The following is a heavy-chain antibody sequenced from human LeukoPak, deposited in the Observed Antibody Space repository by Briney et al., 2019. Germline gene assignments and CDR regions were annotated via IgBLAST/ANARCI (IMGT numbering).Heavy chain of an antibody. J-gene: IGHJ4*02. D-gene: IGHD3-10*01. CDR2: LSESGDRT. Sequence: PGESLRLSCLASGFTFSTYGMTWVRQAPGKGLKWVSSLSESGDRTYYADSVKGRFIISRDNSKKTVYFQMNSLRPEDTAVYYCARAIRPMGIITNFDQWGQGTLITVSA. CDR3: ARAIRPMGIITNFDQ. V-gene: IGHV3-23*01. CDR1: GFTFSTYG.